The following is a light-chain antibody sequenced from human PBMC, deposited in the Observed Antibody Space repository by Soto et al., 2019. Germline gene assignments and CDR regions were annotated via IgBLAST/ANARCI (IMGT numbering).Light chain of an antibody. CDR3: ASWDDSLNGVV. Sequence: QSVLTQPPSASGTPGQRVTISCSGSSSNIGSNSVNWYQQLPGTAPILLIYSNNQRPSGVPDRFSGSKSDTSASLAISGLQSEDEADYSCASWDDSLNGVVFGGGTKVTVL. CDR2: SNN. CDR1: SSNIGSNS. J-gene: IGLJ2*01. V-gene: IGLV1-44*01.